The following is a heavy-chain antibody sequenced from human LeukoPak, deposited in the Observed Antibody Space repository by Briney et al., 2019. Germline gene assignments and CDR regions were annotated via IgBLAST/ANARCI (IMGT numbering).Heavy chain of an antibody. J-gene: IGHJ5*02. D-gene: IGHD2-21*01. CDR3: PSRDPMWFRFDR. Sequence: SETLSLTCTVSGGSLSSGTYYWAWIRQPPGKGLEWIGSIYYSGSTNSNPSLKSRVTISEDTSKNQFSLKLSSVTAADTAVYYCPSRDPMWFRFDRWGQGTLVTV. CDR1: GGSLSSGTYY. CDR2: IYYSGST. V-gene: IGHV4-39*01.